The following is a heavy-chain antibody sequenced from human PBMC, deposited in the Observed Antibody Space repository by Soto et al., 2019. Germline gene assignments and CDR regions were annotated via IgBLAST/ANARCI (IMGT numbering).Heavy chain of an antibody. D-gene: IGHD2-2*01. V-gene: IGHV4-34*01. CDR3: ARGGVVVVPAAKRWFDP. CDR1: GGSFSGYY. J-gene: IGHJ5*02. Sequence: QVQLQQWGAGLLKPSETLSLTCAVYGGSFSGYYWSWIRQPPGKGLEWIGEINHGGSTNYNPSLKSRVTISVDTSKNQFSLKLSSVTAADTAVYYCARGGVVVVPAAKRWFDPWGQGTLVTVSS. CDR2: INHGGST.